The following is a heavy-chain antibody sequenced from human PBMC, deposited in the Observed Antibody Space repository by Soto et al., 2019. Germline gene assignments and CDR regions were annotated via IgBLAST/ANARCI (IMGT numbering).Heavy chain of an antibody. D-gene: IGHD3-16*01. J-gene: IGHJ4*02. CDR3: AKVGGGGPVTAAIGRFDS. CDR2: VNHSGYT. V-gene: IGHV4-34*01. Sequence: SETLSLTCAVYGGSFSGYYWSWIRQPPGKGLEWIGDVNHSGYTNDNPSLKSRVTISVETSKNQFSLKLRSVTAADTAMYYCAKVGGGGPVTAAIGRFDSWGQGTQVTVSS. CDR1: GGSFSGYY.